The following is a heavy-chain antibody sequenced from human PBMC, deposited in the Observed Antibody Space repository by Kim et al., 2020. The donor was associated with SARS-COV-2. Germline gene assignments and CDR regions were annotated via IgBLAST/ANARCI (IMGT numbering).Heavy chain of an antibody. CDR3: ATRLREHFNY. D-gene: IGHD3-3*01. V-gene: IGHV3-23*05. CDR2: IDDREST. CDR1: GFRFSDYT. J-gene: IGHJ4*02. Sequence: GGSLRLSCEASGFRFSDYTLNWVRQAPGKGLEWVSTIDDRESTHYVDSVAGWFTISRDNSKNTVNLLLSRLRAENTATNHCATRLREHFNYWGQGAQVTV.